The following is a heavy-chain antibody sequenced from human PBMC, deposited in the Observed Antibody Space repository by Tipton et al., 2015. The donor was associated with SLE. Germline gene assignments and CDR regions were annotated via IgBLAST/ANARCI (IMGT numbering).Heavy chain of an antibody. D-gene: IGHD2-8*01. CDR2: IYHGGGI. V-gene: IGHV4-4*02. CDR3: ARGMVAWRGAILGVDV. Sequence: TLSLTCAVSGVSISSSNWWSWVRQPPGKGLEWVAEIYHGGGINYNPSLKSRVTISVDTSKNQFSLRLTSVTAADTAVYYCARGMVAWRGAILGVDVWGQGTTVNVSS. CDR1: GVSISSSNW. J-gene: IGHJ6*02.